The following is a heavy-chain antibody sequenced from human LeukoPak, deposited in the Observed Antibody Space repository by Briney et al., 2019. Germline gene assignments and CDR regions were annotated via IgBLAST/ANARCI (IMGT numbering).Heavy chain of an antibody. CDR2: IYSTGST. V-gene: IGHV4-4*07. CDR1: GGSLSSYY. Sequence: SETLSLTCNVSGGSLSSYYWSWIRQPAGKGLEWIGRIYSTGSTNYNPSLKSRVTMSIDTSKNQFSLKRSSVTAADTAVYYCARGSSGYYYGWGQGTLVTVSS. D-gene: IGHD3-22*01. CDR3: ARGSSGYYYG. J-gene: IGHJ4*02.